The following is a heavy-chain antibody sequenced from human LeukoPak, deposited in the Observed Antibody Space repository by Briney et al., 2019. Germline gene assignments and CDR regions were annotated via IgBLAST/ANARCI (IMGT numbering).Heavy chain of an antibody. J-gene: IGHJ4*02. D-gene: IGHD2-8*01. CDR3: ARLLREPGLYAIN. CDR2: IYPGDSDT. V-gene: IGHV5-51*01. CDR1: GYSFSSYW. Sequence: GESLKISCKGSGYSFSSYWIGWVRQMPGKGLEWMGIIYPGDSDTRYSPSFQGQVTISADKSISTAYLQWSSLKASDTAVYYCARLLREPGLYAINWGQGTLVTVSS.